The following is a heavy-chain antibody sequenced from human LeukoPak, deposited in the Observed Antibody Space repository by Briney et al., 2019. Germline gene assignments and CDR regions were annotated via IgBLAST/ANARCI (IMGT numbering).Heavy chain of an antibody. D-gene: IGHD5-24*01. V-gene: IGHV3-64D*06. Sequence: SGGSLRLSCAASGFTFSRYAMHWVRQAPGKGLEYVSAISSNGGSTYYADSVKGRFTISRDNSKNTLYLQMSSLRAEDTAVYHCARDPARRDGYNWDYYYYGMDVWGQGTTVTVSS. J-gene: IGHJ6*02. CDR1: GFTFSRYA. CDR3: ARDPARRDGYNWDYYYYGMDV. CDR2: ISSNGGST.